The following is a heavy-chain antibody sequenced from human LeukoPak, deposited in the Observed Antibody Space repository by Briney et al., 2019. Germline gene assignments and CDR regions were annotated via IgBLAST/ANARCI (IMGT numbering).Heavy chain of an antibody. D-gene: IGHD3-10*01. Sequence: GGSLRLSRAASGFTFSSYGMHWVRQAPGKGLEWVAFIRYDGSNRYYADSVKGRFTISRDNSKNTLYLQMNSLRAEDTAVYYCAKGPITMVRGVIDYWGQGTLVTVSS. V-gene: IGHV3-30*02. J-gene: IGHJ4*02. CDR1: GFTFSSYG. CDR2: IRYDGSNR. CDR3: AKGPITMVRGVIDY.